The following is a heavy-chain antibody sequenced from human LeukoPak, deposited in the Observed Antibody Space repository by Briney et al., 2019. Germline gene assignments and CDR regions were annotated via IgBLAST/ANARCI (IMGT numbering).Heavy chain of an antibody. CDR3: ARDPSLFIPDAGTDWFDP. V-gene: IGHV4-59*12. CDR2: IYHSGST. J-gene: IGHJ5*02. D-gene: IGHD6-13*01. CDR1: GGSISTYY. Sequence: PSETLSLTCTLSGGSISTYYWSWIRQPPGKGLEWIGYIYHSGSTNYNPSLKSRVTMSVDTSKNQFSLKVKSVTAADTAVYYCARDPSLFIPDAGTDWFDPWGQGTLVTVSS.